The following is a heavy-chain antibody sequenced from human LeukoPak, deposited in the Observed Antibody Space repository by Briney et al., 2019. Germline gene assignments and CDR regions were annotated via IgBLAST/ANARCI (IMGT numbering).Heavy chain of an antibody. D-gene: IGHD2-15*01. J-gene: IGHJ6*02. V-gene: IGHV4-59*08. CDR3: ARHSIVGYYYYYYGMDV. Sequence: PSETLSLTCTVSGGSISSYYWSWIRQPPGKGLEWIGYIYYSGSTNYSPSLKSRVTISVDTSKNQFSLKLSSVTAADTAVYYCARHSIVGYYYYYYGMDVWGQGTTVTVSS. CDR1: GGSISSYY. CDR2: IYYSGST.